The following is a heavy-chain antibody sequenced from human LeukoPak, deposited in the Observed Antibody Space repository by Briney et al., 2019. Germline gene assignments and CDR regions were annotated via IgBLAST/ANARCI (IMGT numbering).Heavy chain of an antibody. CDR1: GFTFSNYW. CDR2: IKEDGSEK. V-gene: IGHV3-7*01. J-gene: IGHJ4*02. CDR3: ASGRQLGY. Sequence: GSLRLSCAASGFTFSNYWMSWVRQAPGKGLEWVANIKEDGSEKYYVDSVKGRFTISRDNARNSLYLQMNSLRAEDTAVYYCASGRQLGYWGQGTLVTVSS. D-gene: IGHD6-13*01.